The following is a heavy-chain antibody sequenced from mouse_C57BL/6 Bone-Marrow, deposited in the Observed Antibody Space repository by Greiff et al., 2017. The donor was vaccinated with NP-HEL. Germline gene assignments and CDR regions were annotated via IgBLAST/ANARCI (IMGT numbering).Heavy chain of an antibody. CDR3: TREAYYYGSSLDY. V-gene: IGHV1-15*01. D-gene: IGHD1-1*01. J-gene: IGHJ2*01. CDR2: IDPETGGT. Sequence: QVHVKQSGAELVRPGASVTLSCKASGYTFTDYEMHWVKQTPVHGLEWIGAIDPETGGTAYNQKFKGKAILTADKSSSTAYMELRSLTSEDSAVYYCTREAYYYGSSLDYWGQGTTLTVSS. CDR1: GYTFTDYE.